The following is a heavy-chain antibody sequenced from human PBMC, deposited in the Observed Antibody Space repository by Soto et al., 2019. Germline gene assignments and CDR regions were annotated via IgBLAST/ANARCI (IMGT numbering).Heavy chain of an antibody. Sequence: TSETLSLTCTVSGGSISSSSYYWGWIRQPPGKGLEWIGSIFYSGSTYYNPSLKSRVTISVDTSKNQFSLKLTSVTAADTAVYFCAGEPKGGPAAGAIEIWGQGTMVTVSS. D-gene: IGHD6-25*01. J-gene: IGHJ3*02. V-gene: IGHV4-39*02. CDR2: IFYSGST. CDR1: GGSISSSSYY. CDR3: AGEPKGGPAAGAIEI.